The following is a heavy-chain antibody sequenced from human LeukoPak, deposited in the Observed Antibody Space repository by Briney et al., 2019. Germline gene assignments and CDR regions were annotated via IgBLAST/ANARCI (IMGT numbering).Heavy chain of an antibody. CDR1: GYTFTGYY. D-gene: IGHD6-13*01. V-gene: IGHV1-2*04. CDR2: INPNSGGT. Sequence: ASVKVSCKASGYTFTGYYMHWVRQAPGQGLEWMGWINPNSGGTNYAQKFQGWVTMTRDTSISTAYMELSRLRSDDTAVYYCARDGYSSSRLYYFDYWGQGTLVTVSS. CDR3: ARDGYSSSRLYYFDY. J-gene: IGHJ4*02.